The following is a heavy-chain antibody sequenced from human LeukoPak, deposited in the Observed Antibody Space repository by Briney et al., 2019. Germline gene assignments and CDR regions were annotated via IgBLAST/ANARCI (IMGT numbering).Heavy chain of an antibody. J-gene: IGHJ4*02. CDR3: ARLDGQWLARPFDY. Sequence: GESLEISCQGSGYSFTSYWIGGVRQMPGKGLEWMGIIYPGDSDTRYSPSFQGQVTISADKSTSTAYLQWSSLKASDTAMYYCARLDGQWLARPFDYWGQGTLVTVSS. CDR1: GYSFTSYW. CDR2: IYPGDSDT. D-gene: IGHD6-19*01. V-gene: IGHV5-51*01.